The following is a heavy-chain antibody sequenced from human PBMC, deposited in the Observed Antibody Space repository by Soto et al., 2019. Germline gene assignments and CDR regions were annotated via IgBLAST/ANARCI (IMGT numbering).Heavy chain of an antibody. Sequence: AQTLSLTCAISGDSVSSNSAAWNWIRQSPSRGLEWLGRTYYRSKWYNDYAVSVKSRITINPDTSKNQFSLQLNSVTPEDTAVSYCARDRSSGYYSLFAYWGQGTLVPVSS. J-gene: IGHJ4*02. CDR2: TYYRSKWYN. V-gene: IGHV6-1*01. CDR3: ARDRSSGYYSLFAY. D-gene: IGHD3-22*01. CDR1: GDSVSSNSAA.